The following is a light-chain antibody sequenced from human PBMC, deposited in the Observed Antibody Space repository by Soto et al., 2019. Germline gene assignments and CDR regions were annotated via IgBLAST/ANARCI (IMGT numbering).Light chain of an antibody. CDR1: QGISRW. Sequence: IQMTQSPSSVSAFVGDRVTITCRARQGISRWLGWDQQKPGKAPKLLIYAASSLQSGVPSRFSGSGSGTDFTLTISSLQPEDFATYYCQQANSFPYTFGQGTKLEIK. CDR2: AAS. V-gene: IGKV1-12*01. CDR3: QQANSFPYT. J-gene: IGKJ2*01.